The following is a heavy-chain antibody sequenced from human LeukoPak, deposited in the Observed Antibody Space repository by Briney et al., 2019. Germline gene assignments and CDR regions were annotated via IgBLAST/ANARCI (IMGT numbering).Heavy chain of an antibody. CDR2: IYDPESPDSNPSL. V-gene: IGHV4-59*01. CDR1: GASISAYY. D-gene: IGHD4-23*01. CDR3: ARGTYGGSGN. Sequence: SETLSLTCSVSGASISAYYWSWIRQPPGKRLEWIANIYDPESPDSNPSLNYNPSPKRRATISLDPSKNQFFLRLTSMTAADTAVYYCARGTYGGSGNWGQGTLVTVSA. J-gene: IGHJ4*02.